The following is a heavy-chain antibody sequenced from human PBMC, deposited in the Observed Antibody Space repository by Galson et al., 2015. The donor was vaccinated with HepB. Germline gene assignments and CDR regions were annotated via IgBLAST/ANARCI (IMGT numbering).Heavy chain of an antibody. Sequence: SLRLSCAASGFTFSSYAMSRVRQAPGKGLEWVSAISGSGGSTYYADSVKGRFTISRDNSKNTLYLQMNSLRAEDTAVYYCAKSPPGYCSSTSCYSGYYYYGMDVWGQGTTVTVSS. J-gene: IGHJ6*02. CDR2: ISGSGGST. V-gene: IGHV3-23*01. CDR3: AKSPPGYCSSTSCYSGYYYYGMDV. D-gene: IGHD2-2*03. CDR1: GFTFSSYA.